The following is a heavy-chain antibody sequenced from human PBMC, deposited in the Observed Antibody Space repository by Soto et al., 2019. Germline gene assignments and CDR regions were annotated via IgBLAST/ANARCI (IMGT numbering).Heavy chain of an antibody. V-gene: IGHV3-7*03. CDR1: GFTFSSYW. Sequence: HPGGSLRLSCAASGFTFSSYWMSWVRQAPGKGLEWVANIKQDGSEKYYVDSVKGRFTISRDNAKNSLYLQMNNLRDEDTAVYYCARGSTYDFWSGYIYYGMDVWGQGTTVTVSS. CDR2: IKQDGSEK. D-gene: IGHD3-3*01. J-gene: IGHJ6*02. CDR3: ARGSTYDFWSGYIYYGMDV.